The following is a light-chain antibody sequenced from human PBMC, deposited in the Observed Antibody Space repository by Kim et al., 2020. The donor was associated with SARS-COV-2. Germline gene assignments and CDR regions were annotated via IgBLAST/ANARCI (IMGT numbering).Light chain of an antibody. V-gene: IGKV1-39*01. CDR3: QQSYITPFT. CDR1: QSSSSH. J-gene: IGKJ3*01. CDR2: AAS. Sequence: DIQMTQSPSSLSASVGDRVTITYRTTQSSSSHLNWYQQKPGRAPKLLISAASTLQGGVPSRFSGSGSETDFTLTISSLQPEDFATYFCQQSYITPFTFGPGTKVDIK.